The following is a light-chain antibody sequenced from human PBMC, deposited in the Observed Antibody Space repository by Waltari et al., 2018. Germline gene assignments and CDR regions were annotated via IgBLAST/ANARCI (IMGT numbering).Light chain of an antibody. CDR1: QSLVYSDGNTY. CDR2: KVS. CDR3: MQGTHWPYT. Sequence: DVVMTQSPLSLPVTLGQPASISCKSSQSLVYSDGNTYLMWFQQRPGQSPRRLIYKVSARDSGVTDRFSGSGSGTDCTLKISRVEAEDVGVYYCMQGTHWPYTFGQGTKLDIK. J-gene: IGKJ2*01. V-gene: IGKV2-30*01.